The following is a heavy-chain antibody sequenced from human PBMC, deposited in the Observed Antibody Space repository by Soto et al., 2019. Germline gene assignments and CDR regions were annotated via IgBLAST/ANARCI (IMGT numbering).Heavy chain of an antibody. D-gene: IGHD6-19*01. V-gene: IGHV4-4*02. CDR2: IYHSGST. Sequence: SETLSLTCAVSSGSISSSNWWRWVRQPPGKGLEWIGEIYHSGSTNYNPSLKSRVTISVDTSKNQFSLKVSSVTAADTAVYYCARGGPYSDGWYRFDYWGQGTLVTVSS. CDR1: SGSISSSNW. CDR3: ARGGPYSDGWYRFDY. J-gene: IGHJ4*02.